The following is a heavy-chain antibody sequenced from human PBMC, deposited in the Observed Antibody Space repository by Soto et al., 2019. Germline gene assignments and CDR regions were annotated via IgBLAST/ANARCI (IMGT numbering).Heavy chain of an antibody. J-gene: IGHJ4*02. V-gene: IGHV4-34*01. Sequence: PLVTLSIPCAVDGGSFSGYYWSWIRQHPGKGLEWIGEINHSGSTNYNPSLKSRVTISVDTSKNQFSLKLSSVTAADTAVYYCARKGSGFGYDFFDYWGQGTLVTVSS. D-gene: IGHD5-12*01. CDR2: INHSGST. CDR3: ARKGSGFGYDFFDY. CDR1: GGSFSGYY.